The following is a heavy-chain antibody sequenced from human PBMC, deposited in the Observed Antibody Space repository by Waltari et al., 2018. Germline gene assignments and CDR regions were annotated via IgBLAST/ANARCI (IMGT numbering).Heavy chain of an antibody. CDR2: IDSGGSST. J-gene: IGHJ4*02. Sequence: EVQLVESGGGLVQPGGSLSLSCAASGFPFSSYGMHWVRQAPGKGPVWVSRIDSGGSSTSYADPVKGRFTISRDNTKNTLYLQMNSLRAEDTAVYYCARDGIAAAWGDFDYWGQGTLVTVSS. CDR1: GFPFSSYG. V-gene: IGHV3-74*01. CDR3: ARDGIAAAWGDFDY. D-gene: IGHD6-13*01.